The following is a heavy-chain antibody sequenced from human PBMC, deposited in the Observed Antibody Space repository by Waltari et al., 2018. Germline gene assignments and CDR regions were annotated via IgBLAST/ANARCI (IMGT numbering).Heavy chain of an antibody. CDR2: IYYSGST. CDR3: ARVEVEWLVPKYYFDY. V-gene: IGHV4-61*01. CDR1: GCSVSSGSSY. J-gene: IGHJ4*02. D-gene: IGHD6-19*01. Sequence: QVQLQESGPGLVKPSETLSLTCTVSGCSVSSGSSYWSWIRQPPGKGLEWIGYIYYSGSTNYNPSSQSRVTISVDTSKNQFYLKLSSVTAADTAVYYCARVEVEWLVPKYYFDYWGQGTLVTVSS.